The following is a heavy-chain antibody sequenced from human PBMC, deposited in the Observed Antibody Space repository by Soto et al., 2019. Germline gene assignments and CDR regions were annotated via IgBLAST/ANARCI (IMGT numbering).Heavy chain of an antibody. CDR2: IYWDDDK. Sequence: QNTLKESGPTLVKPTQTLTLTCTFSGLSLSTNGVGVSWIRQPPGKALEWLAIIYWDDDKRYNPSLQSRLAITKDTSKNQVVLTMTHMDPVDTATYFCTHTKPPRISDYWGQGTLVTISS. CDR1: GLSLSTNGVG. V-gene: IGHV2-5*02. D-gene: IGHD1-20*01. J-gene: IGHJ4*02. CDR3: THTKPPRISDY.